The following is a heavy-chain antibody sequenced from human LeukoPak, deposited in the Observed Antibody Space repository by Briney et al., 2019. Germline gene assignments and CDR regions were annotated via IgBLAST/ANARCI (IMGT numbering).Heavy chain of an antibody. CDR2: ITASGHNT. D-gene: IGHD2-2*01. CDR3: ATRPAADIGPRDF. J-gene: IGHJ4*02. CDR1: GFSFSSYA. Sequence: SGGSLRLSCAASGFSFSSYAMSWVRQAPGKGLEWVSSITASGHNTYYVDSVKGRFTISRDNSKNTLYLQMDSLRADETAVYYCATRPAADIGPRDFWGQGTLVTVSS. V-gene: IGHV3-23*01.